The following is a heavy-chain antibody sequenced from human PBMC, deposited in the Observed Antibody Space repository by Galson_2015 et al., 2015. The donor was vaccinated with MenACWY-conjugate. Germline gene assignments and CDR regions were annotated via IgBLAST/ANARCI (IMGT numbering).Heavy chain of an antibody. CDR3: ARAYCTSTSCSGSFHP. CDR2: VNSDGRST. J-gene: IGHJ5*02. Sequence: SLRLSCAASGFTFSTYWMHWVRQAPGKGLVWVSRVNSDGRSTSYADSVKGRFSISRDNAKNTLYLQMNSLRAEDTAVYYCARAYCTSTSCSGSFHPHGQGTLFAVSS. V-gene: IGHV3-74*01. D-gene: IGHD2-2*01. CDR1: GFTFSTYW.